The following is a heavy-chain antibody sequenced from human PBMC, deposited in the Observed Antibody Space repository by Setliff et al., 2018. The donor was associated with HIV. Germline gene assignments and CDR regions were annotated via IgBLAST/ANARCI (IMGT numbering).Heavy chain of an antibody. J-gene: IGHJ4*02. CDR1: GYTFTSYT. CDR2: INAGNGNT. D-gene: IGHD3-22*01. Sequence: GASVKVSCKSSGYTFTSYTMHWVRQAPGQRLEWMGRINAGNGNTKYSQKFQGRVTITRDTSATTAYMELSSLRSEDTAVYYCARDHRPNYYDNSGPPGYWGQGTLVTVSS. V-gene: IGHV1-3*01. CDR3: ARDHRPNYYDNSGPPGY.